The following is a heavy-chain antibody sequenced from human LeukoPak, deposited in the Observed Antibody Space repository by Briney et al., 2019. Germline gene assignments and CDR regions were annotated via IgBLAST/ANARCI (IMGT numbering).Heavy chain of an antibody. V-gene: IGHV3-23*01. Sequence: TGGSLRLSCAASVFTFIGYAMSWVRQAPGKGREWVSAISGSGGSTYYADSVKGRFTISRDNSKNTLYLQMNSLRAEDTAVYYCAKEQNAFDIWGQGTMVTVSS. J-gene: IGHJ3*02. CDR1: VFTFIGYA. CDR3: AKEQNAFDI. CDR2: ISGSGGST.